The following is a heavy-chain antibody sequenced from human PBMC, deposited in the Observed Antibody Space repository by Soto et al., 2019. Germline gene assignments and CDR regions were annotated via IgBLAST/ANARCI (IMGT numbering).Heavy chain of an antibody. D-gene: IGHD2-21*02. J-gene: IGHJ6*02. CDR2: ILNDGTSK. V-gene: IGHV3-30*03. CDR3: EVTSV. Sequence: PGGSLRLSCAASGFSFSKYGSHWVRQAPGKGLEWLAVILNDGTSKYYAESVEGRFTISRDNSKNTLYLQMNSLRVEDTAVYYCEVTSVWGQGTTVTVSS. CDR1: GFSFSKYG.